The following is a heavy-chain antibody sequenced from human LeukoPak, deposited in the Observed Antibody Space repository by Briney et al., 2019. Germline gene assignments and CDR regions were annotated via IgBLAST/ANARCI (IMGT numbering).Heavy chain of an antibody. Sequence: GGSLRLSCAASGFTVSSNYMSWVRQAPGKGLEWVSAISGSGGSTYYADSVKGRFTISRDNSKNTLYLQMNSLRAEDTAVYYCAKAAYDSSGYPYDAFDIWGQGTMVTVSS. CDR1: GFTVSSNY. D-gene: IGHD3-22*01. CDR3: AKAAYDSSGYPYDAFDI. CDR2: ISGSGGST. V-gene: IGHV3-23*01. J-gene: IGHJ3*02.